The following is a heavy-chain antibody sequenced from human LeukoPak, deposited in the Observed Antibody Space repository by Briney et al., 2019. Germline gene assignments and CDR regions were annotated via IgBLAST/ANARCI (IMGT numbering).Heavy chain of an antibody. D-gene: IGHD2-2*01. CDR1: GFTFSSYA. CDR3: ANWGSSTSSPQA. CDR2: ISGSGDST. V-gene: IGHV3-23*01. J-gene: IGHJ4*02. Sequence: PGGSLRLSCVASGFTFSSYAMSWVRQAPGKGLEWVSIISGSGDSTYYADSVKGRFTISRDNSKNTLYLQMNSLRAEDTAVYYCANWGSSTSSPQAWGQGTLVTVSS.